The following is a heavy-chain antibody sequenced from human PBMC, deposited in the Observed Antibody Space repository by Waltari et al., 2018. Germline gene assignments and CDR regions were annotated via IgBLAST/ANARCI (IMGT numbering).Heavy chain of an antibody. J-gene: IGHJ4*02. D-gene: IGHD4-17*01. CDR1: GLILSSKG. CDR3: VTGLTTVTAKDYFDH. V-gene: IGHV3-7*01. Sequence: EVQLVESGGGSVQPGGSLRLSCAASGLILSSKGKNWVRQAPGKGLEWVANIKQDGSEKNYVDSVEGRFSISRDNAQNSLYLQMNSLRAEDTAIYYCVTGLTTVTAKDYFDHWGQGALVTVSS. CDR2: IKQDGSEK.